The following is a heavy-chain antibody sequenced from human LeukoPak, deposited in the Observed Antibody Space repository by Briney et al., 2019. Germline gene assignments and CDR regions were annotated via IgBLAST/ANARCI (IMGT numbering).Heavy chain of an antibody. CDR2: ISAYNGNT. Sequence: ASVKVSCKASGYTFTSYGISWVRQAPGQGLEWMGWISAYNGNTNYAQKLQGRVTMTTDTSTSTAYMELRSLRSDDTAVYYCAREGKYFDWSDAFDIWGQGTMVTVSS. CDR1: GYTFTSYG. J-gene: IGHJ3*02. V-gene: IGHV1-18*01. CDR3: AREGKYFDWSDAFDI. D-gene: IGHD3-9*01.